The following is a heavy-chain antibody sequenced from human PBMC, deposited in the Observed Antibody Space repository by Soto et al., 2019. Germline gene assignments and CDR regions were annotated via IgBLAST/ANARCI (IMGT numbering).Heavy chain of an antibody. CDR2: IYYSGST. CDR1: GGSISGGGYY. J-gene: IGHJ4*02. Sequence: SETLSLTCTVSGGSISGGGYYWSWIRQHPGKGLEWIGYIYYSGSTHYNPSLKSRVTISVDTSKNQFSLKLSSVTAADTAVYYCARDTPRGYSYGSFDYWGQGTLVTVSS. V-gene: IGHV4-31*03. CDR3: ARDTPRGYSYGSFDY. D-gene: IGHD5-18*01.